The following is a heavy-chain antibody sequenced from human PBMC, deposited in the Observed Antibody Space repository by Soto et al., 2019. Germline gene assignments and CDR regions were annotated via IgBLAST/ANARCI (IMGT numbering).Heavy chain of an antibody. Sequence: PSETLSLTCTVSGGSISSGGYYWSWIRQHPGKGLEWIGYIYYSGSTYYNPSLKSRVTISVDTSKNQFSLKLSSVTAADTAVYYCARARDYGDFFGYWGQGTLVTVSS. CDR1: GGSISSGGYY. V-gene: IGHV4-31*03. D-gene: IGHD4-17*01. J-gene: IGHJ4*02. CDR3: ARARDYGDFFGY. CDR2: IYYSGST.